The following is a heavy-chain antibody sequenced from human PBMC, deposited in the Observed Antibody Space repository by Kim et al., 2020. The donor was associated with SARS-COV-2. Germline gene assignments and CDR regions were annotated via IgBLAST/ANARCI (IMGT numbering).Heavy chain of an antibody. CDR2: IYYSGST. CDR1: GGSISSSSYY. CDR3: ARRNGSGSYYHY. J-gene: IGHJ4*02. D-gene: IGHD3-10*01. V-gene: IGHV4-39*01. Sequence: SETLSLTCTVSGGSISSSSYYWGWIRQPPGKGLEWIGSIYYSGSTYYNPSLKSRVTISVDTSKNQFSLKLSSVTAADTAVYYCARRNGSGSYYHYWGQGTLVTVSS.